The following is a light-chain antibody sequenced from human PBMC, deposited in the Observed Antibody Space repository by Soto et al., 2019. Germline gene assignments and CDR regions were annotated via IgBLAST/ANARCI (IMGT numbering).Light chain of an antibody. CDR3: QAWDSSLVV. CDR1: KLGDKY. CDR2: QDS. J-gene: IGLJ2*01. V-gene: IGLV3-1*01. Sequence: SYELTQPPSVSVSPGQTASITCSGDKLGDKYACWYQQQPGQSPVLVIYQDSKRPSGIPERFSGSNSGNTATLTISGTQAIDEADYYCQAWDSSLVVFGGGTKVTVL.